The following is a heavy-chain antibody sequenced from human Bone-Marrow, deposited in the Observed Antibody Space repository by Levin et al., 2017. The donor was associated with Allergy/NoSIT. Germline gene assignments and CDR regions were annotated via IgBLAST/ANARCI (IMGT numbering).Heavy chain of an antibody. Sequence: GESLKISCAASGFSFSIYIMNWVRQAPGKGLEWVANIDQHGSEKYNVDSVKGRFTISRDNAESLLYLQMNSLRAEDTAVYYCARDSSGFDSWGQGTLVTVSS. CDR2: IDQHGSEK. CDR1: GFSFSIYI. V-gene: IGHV3-7*01. CDR3: ARDSSGFDS. J-gene: IGHJ4*02. D-gene: IGHD3-22*01.